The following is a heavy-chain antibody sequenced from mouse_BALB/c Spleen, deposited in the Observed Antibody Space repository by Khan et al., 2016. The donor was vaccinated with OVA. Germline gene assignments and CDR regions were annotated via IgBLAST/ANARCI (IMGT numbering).Heavy chain of an antibody. V-gene: IGHV1S137*01. CDR3: ARDGSMSLFAY. D-gene: IGHD1-1*01. CDR2: ISTNYGDA. J-gene: IGHJ3*01. CDR1: GYTFTEYA. Sequence: QVQLQQSGTDLVRPGVSVKISCKGSGYTFTEYAMNWVKESHEKSLEWIGVISTNYGDARYNQKFKGKATMTVDKSSSTAYMELARLTSEDSAIYYCARDGSMSLFAYWGQGTLVTVSA.